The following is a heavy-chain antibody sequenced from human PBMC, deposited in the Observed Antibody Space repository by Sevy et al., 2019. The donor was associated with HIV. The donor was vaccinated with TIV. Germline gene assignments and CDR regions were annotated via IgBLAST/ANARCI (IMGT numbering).Heavy chain of an antibody. CDR3: AKGVRLGGPIYYGMDV. CDR2: IGHNGDNT. V-gene: IGHV3-23*01. CDR1: GLTFSNYA. D-gene: IGHD3-10*02. J-gene: IGHJ6*02. Sequence: GGCLRLSCVASGLTFSNYAMTWVRQTPGKGLEWVSGIGHNGDNTHHAGSVKGRYSISRDNSKNTLDLQMNSLRAEDTAVYYCAKGVRLGGPIYYGMDVWGQGITVTVSS.